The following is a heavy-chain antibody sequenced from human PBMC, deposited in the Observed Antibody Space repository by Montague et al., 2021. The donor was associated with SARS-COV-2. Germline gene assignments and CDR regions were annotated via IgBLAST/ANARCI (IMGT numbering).Heavy chain of an antibody. Sequence: SLRLSCAASGISVSTNYMTWVRQAPGKGLEWVSVIYSGGTTYYADSVKGRFTMSRDNSKSTVFLQMSSLRAEDTALYYCARVLEYRGSSYQYYSGLDVWGQGTTVSVSS. J-gene: IGHJ6*02. CDR2: IYSGGTT. CDR1: GISVSTNY. D-gene: IGHD6-6*01. CDR3: ARVLEYRGSSYQYYSGLDV. V-gene: IGHV3-53*01.